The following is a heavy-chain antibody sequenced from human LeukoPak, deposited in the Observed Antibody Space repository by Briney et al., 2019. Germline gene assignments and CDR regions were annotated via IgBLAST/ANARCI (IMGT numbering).Heavy chain of an antibody. CDR1: GFTFSSYA. D-gene: IGHD2-8*01. J-gene: IGHJ6*02. CDR2: INHSGST. CDR3: ARADRYCTNGVCYHFWYYYGMDV. V-gene: IGHV4-34*01. Sequence: GSLRLSCAASGFTFSSYAMSWVRQAPGKGLEWIGEINHSGSTNYNPSLKSRVTISVDTSKNQFSLKLSSVTAADTAVYYCARADRYCTNGVCYHFWYYYGMDVWGQGTTVTVSS.